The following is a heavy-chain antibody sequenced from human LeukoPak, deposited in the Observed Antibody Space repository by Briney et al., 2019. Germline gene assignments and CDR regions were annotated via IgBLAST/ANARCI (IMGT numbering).Heavy chain of an antibody. D-gene: IGHD2-15*01. J-gene: IGHJ6*03. CDR2: IRYDGSNK. CDR3: AKDLYSSGGSCYSSYMDA. V-gene: IGHV3-30*02. CDR1: GFTFSSYG. Sequence: PGGSLRLSCAASGFTFSSYGMHWVRQGPGKGLEWGAFIRYDGSNKYYADSVKGRFTISRDNSKNTLYLQMNSLRAEYTAVYYCAKDLYSSGGSCYSSYMDAWDQGTTVTVSS.